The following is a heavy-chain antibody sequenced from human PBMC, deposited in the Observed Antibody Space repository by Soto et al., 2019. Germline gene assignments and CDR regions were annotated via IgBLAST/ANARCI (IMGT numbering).Heavy chain of an antibody. J-gene: IGHJ5*02. CDR3: ARYCSSTSCYDNNWFDP. D-gene: IGHD2-2*01. CDR1: GGSISSGGYY. CDR2: IYYSGST. V-gene: IGHV4-31*03. Sequence: QVQLQESGPGLVKPSQTLSLTCTVSGGSISSGGYYWSWIRQHPGKGLEWIGYIYYSGSTYYNPSLKSRVTISVEPSKNQFSLKLSSVTAADTAVYYCARYCSSTSCYDNNWFDPWGQGTLVTVSS.